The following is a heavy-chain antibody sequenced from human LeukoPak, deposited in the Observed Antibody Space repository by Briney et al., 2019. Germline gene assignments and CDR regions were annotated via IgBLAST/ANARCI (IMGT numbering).Heavy chain of an antibody. CDR1: GFTFSSYA. Sequence: GGSLRLSCAASGFTFSSYAMSWVRQAPGKGLEWVSAISGSGGSTYYADSVKGRFTISRDNSKNTLYLQMNSLRAEDTAVYYCAKGPGRDILAISYSMDVWGQGTTVTVSS. J-gene: IGHJ6*02. D-gene: IGHD3-9*01. V-gene: IGHV3-23*01. CDR2: ISGSGGST. CDR3: AKGPGRDILAISYSMDV.